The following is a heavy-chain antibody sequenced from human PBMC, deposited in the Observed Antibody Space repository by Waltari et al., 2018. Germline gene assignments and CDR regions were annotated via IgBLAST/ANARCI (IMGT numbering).Heavy chain of an antibody. V-gene: IGHV3-11*01. Sequence: QVQLVESGGGLVKPGASLRLSFAASGFPFSDFYMSWIRQTPGKGLEWISYISSSGDDVYYADSVKGRFTFSRDNAKNSLYLQMTSLRPEDTAVYYCARGAPFDPWGQGTLVIVSS. J-gene: IGHJ5*02. CDR3: ARGAPFDP. CDR2: ISSSGDDV. CDR1: GFPFSDFY.